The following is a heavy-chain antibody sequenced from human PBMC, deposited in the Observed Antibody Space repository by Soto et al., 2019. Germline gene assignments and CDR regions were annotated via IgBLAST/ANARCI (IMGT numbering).Heavy chain of an antibody. V-gene: IGHV3-30-3*01. CDR1: GFTFSSYA. Sequence: QVQLVESGGGEVQPGRSLRLSCAASGFTFSSYAMHLVRQAPGKGLEWVAVLSYDGSNKYYADSVKGRFTISRDNSKNTRYLQMNSLRAEDTAVYYCATDYSSYVGGAFDNWGQGTMVTVSS. CDR3: ATDYSSYVGGAFDN. D-gene: IGHD4-4*01. CDR2: LSYDGSNK. J-gene: IGHJ3*02.